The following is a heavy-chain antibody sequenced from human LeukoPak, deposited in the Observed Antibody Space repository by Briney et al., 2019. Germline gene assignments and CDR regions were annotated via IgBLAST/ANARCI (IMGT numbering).Heavy chain of an antibody. J-gene: IGHJ5*02. Sequence: GGSLRLSCAASGFTFSDYYMSWIRQAPGKGLEWVSYISSSGSTIYYADSVKGRFTISRDNAENSLYLQMNSLRAEDTAVYYCAREAAMAPRSWFDPWGQGTLVTVSS. V-gene: IGHV3-11*04. CDR3: AREAAMAPRSWFDP. D-gene: IGHD5-18*01. CDR2: ISSSGSTI. CDR1: GFTFSDYY.